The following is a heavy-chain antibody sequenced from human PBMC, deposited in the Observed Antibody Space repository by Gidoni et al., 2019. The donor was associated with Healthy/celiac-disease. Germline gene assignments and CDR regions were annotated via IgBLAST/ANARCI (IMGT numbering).Heavy chain of an antibody. J-gene: IGHJ4*02. Sequence: QLQLQESGPGLVKPSETLSLTCTVSGCSISSSSYDLGWIRQPPGKGLELIGSIYYSWSTYYNPSLKSRVTISVDTSKNKFSRKLSSVTAADTAVYYCARHINYYDSSGYSEPFDYWGQGTLVTVSS. V-gene: IGHV4-39*01. CDR3: ARHINYYDSSGYSEPFDY. CDR2: IYYSWST. CDR1: GCSISSSSYD. D-gene: IGHD3-22*01.